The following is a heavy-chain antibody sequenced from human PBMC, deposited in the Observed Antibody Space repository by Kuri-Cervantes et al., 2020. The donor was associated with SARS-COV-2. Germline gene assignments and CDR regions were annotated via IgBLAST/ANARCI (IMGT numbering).Heavy chain of an antibody. J-gene: IGHJ1*01. CDR1: GGSFSGYY. V-gene: IGHV4-34*01. CDR3: AGGRDYYDSSGYPDSEYFQL. Sequence: SQTLSHTCAVHGGSFSGYYWSWIRQPPGKGLEWIGEINHSGSTTYNPSLKSRVTISVDTSKNQFSLKLRSVTAADTAVYYYAGGRDYYDSSGYPDSEYFQLWGQGTLVTVSS. D-gene: IGHD3-22*01. CDR2: INHSGST.